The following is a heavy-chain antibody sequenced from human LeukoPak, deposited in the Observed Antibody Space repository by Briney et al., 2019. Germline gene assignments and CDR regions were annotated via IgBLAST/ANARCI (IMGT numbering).Heavy chain of an antibody. CDR2: IYYTGAT. CDR1: GGSISSGGYY. J-gene: IGHJ4*02. D-gene: IGHD5-18*01. Sequence: SETLSLTCTASGGSISSGGYYWSWIRQHPGKGLEWIGYIYYTGATYYNPSLKSRVTISLDTSKNQFSLKLSSVTAADAAVYYCARAGYSYGTGYYFDYWGQGALVTVSS. CDR3: ARAGYSYGTGYYFDY. V-gene: IGHV4-61*08.